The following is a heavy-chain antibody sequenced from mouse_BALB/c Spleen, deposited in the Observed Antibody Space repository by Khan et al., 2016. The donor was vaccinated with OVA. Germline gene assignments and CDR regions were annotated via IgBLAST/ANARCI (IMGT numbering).Heavy chain of an antibody. V-gene: IGHV5-17*02. CDR2: ISSGSSTI. CDR1: GFTFSSFG. CDR3: AREKLRRVGYAMDY. D-gene: IGHD2-4*01. J-gene: IGHJ4*01. Sequence: EVELVESGGGLVQPGGSRKLSCAASGFTFSSFGMHWVRQAPEKGLEWVAYISSGSSTIYYADTVKGRFTISRDNPKNTLFLQMTSLRSEDTAMYYCAREKLRRVGYAMDYWGQGTSVTVSS.